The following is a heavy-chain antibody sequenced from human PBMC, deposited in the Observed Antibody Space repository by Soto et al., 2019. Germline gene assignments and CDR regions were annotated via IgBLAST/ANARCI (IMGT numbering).Heavy chain of an antibody. CDR3: ATTRTVTTPLDY. J-gene: IGHJ4*02. D-gene: IGHD4-17*01. CDR2: IYPGDSDT. V-gene: IGHV5-51*01. CDR1: GYRFTSYW. Sequence: PGESLKISCQCSGYRFTSYWIGWVRQMPGKGLEWMGIIYPGDSDTRYSPSFQGQVTISADKSISTAYLQWSSLKASDTAMYYCATTRTVTTPLDYWGQGTLVTVSS.